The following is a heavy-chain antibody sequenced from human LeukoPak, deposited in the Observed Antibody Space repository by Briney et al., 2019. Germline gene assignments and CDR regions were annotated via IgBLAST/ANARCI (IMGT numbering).Heavy chain of an antibody. CDR1: GDSVTSGSYF. CDR2: ISSSGTT. V-gene: IGHV4-61*01. CDR3: ARERGISMVV. D-gene: IGHD3-10*01. Sequence: TSETLSLTCTVSGDSVTSGSYFWSWVRQPPGKGLEWIGYISSSGTTTYSPSLKSRVTISQDMPKNQFSLRLSSVTAADTAMYYCARERGISMVVWGQGTLVTVSS. J-gene: IGHJ4*02.